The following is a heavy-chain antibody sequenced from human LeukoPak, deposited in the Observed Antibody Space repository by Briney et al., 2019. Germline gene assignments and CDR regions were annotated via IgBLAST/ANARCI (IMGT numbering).Heavy chain of an antibody. CDR3: ARAGRPDITIFGVAHITPLFDY. V-gene: IGHV1-69*05. D-gene: IGHD3-3*01. Sequence: GASVKVSCKASGGTFSSYAISWVRQAPGQGLEWMGGIIPIFGTANYAQKFQGRVTITTDESTSTAYMELSSLRSEDTAVYYCARAGRPDITIFGVAHITPLFDYWGQGTLVTVSS. CDR2: IIPIFGTA. J-gene: IGHJ4*02. CDR1: GGTFSSYA.